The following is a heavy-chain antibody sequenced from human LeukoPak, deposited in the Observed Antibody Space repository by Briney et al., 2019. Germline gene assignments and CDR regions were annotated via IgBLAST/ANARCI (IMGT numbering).Heavy chain of an antibody. V-gene: IGHV4-38-2*02. J-gene: IGHJ5*02. CDR1: GYSISSGYY. Sequence: SETLSLTCTVSGYSISSGYYWGWIRQPPGKGLEWIGSIYHSGSTYYNPSLKSRVTISVDTSKNQFSLKLSSVTAADTAVYYCARDTPQLWFLSRYRRRGNNWFDPWGQGTLVTVS. CDR3: ARDTPQLWFLSRYRRRGNNWFDP. D-gene: IGHD5-18*01. CDR2: IYHSGST.